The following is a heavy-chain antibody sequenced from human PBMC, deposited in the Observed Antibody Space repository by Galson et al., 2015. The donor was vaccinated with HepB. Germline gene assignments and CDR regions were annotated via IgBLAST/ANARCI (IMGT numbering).Heavy chain of an antibody. CDR2: ISYDGNNK. D-gene: IGHD6-13*01. Sequence: PLRLSCAASGFPFSTYSMHWVRQAPGKGLEWVGVISYDGNNKYYGDSVRGRFTISRDNSKNTLHLETNSLRTDDTAVYYCAREKVAAVLSDALDTWGQGTLVTASS. CDR3: AREKVAAVLSDALDT. J-gene: IGHJ5*02. V-gene: IGHV3-30-3*01. CDR1: GFPFSTYS.